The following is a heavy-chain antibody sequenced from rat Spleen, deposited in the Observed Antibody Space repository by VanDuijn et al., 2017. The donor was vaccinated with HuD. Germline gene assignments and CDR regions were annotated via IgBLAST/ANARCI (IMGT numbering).Heavy chain of an antibody. J-gene: IGHJ2*01. D-gene: IGHD1-9*01. Sequence: EVQLVESGGGLVQPGRSMSLSCAASGFIFSNYYMVWVRQAPTKGLEWVASITTGGAITSYRDSVKGRFTISRDTAKSTLSLQMDSLRSEDTATYYCVRRHYGYTDYFDYWGQGVMVTVSS. V-gene: IGHV5-25*01. CDR2: ITTGGAIT. CDR3: VRRHYGYTDYFDY. CDR1: GFIFSNYY.